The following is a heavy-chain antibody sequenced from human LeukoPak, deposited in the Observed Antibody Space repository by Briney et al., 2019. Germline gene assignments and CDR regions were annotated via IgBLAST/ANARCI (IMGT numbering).Heavy chain of an antibody. CDR2: ISAYNGNT. CDR1: GYTFTSYG. J-gene: IGHJ6*03. D-gene: IGHD3-3*01. CDR3: ARAGHYDFWSGYYVPGNYYYYYMDV. V-gene: IGHV1-18*01. Sequence: ASVKVSCKASGYTFTSYGISWARQAPGQGLEWMGWISAYNGNTNYAQKLQGRVTMTTDTSTRTAYMELRSLRSDDTAVYYCARAGHYDFWSGYYVPGNYYYYYMDVWGKGTTVTVSS.